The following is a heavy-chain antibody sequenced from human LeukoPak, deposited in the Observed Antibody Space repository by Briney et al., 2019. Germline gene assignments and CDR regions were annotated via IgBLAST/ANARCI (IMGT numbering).Heavy chain of an antibody. Sequence: SQTLSLTCTVSGGSISSAPYYWSWIRQRPGKGLEWMGYISHSGNTYYNPSLKSRLNISADTSRNQFSPKLRSVTAADTALYFCAREGYYYDSSGPIDYWGQGTRVTVSS. CDR2: ISHSGNT. CDR3: AREGYYYDSSGPIDY. CDR1: GGSISSAPYY. D-gene: IGHD3-22*01. V-gene: IGHV4-31*03. J-gene: IGHJ4*02.